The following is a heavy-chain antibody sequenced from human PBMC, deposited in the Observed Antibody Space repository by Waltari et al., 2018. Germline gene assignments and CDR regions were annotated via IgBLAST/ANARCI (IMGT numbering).Heavy chain of an antibody. CDR2: ISQSGSN. CDR1: GYSISNDSY. D-gene: IGHD1-26*01. J-gene: IGHJ3*02. Sequence: QVQLRESGPGLVQPSETLSLTCTVSGYSISNDSYWAWIRQPPGKGLGWIASISQSGSNFYNPTLESRVTISIDTSKNQFSLIVTSVTAADTAVYYCARPNIVAATSAFEIWGLGTMVTVSS. V-gene: IGHV4-38-2*02. CDR3: ARPNIVAATSAFEI.